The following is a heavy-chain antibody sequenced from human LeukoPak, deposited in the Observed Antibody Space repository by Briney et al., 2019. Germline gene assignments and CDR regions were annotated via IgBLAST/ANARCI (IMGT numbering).Heavy chain of an antibody. J-gene: IGHJ6*03. CDR2: ISAYNGNT. Sequence: ASVKVSCKASGYTFTNYGISWVRQAPGQGLEWMGWISAYNGNTNYAQKFQGRVTMTTDTSTSTAYMELRSLRSDDTAVYYCARNYGSLPFYYYYMDVWGKGTTVTVSS. D-gene: IGHD4-17*01. CDR3: ARNYGSLPFYYYYMDV. CDR1: GYTFTNYG. V-gene: IGHV1-18*01.